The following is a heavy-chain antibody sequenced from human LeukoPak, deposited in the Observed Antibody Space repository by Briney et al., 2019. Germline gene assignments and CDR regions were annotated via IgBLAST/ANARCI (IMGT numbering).Heavy chain of an antibody. CDR3: ARDSRGSGWFGRRTYYFDY. J-gene: IGHJ4*02. V-gene: IGHV1-69*05. Sequence: GASVKVSCKASGGTFSSYAISWVRQAPGQGLEWMGGIIPIFGTANYAQKFQGRVTMTTDTSTSTAYMELRSLRSDDTAVYYCARDSRGSGWFGRRTYYFDYWGQGTLVTVSS. CDR2: IIPIFGTA. D-gene: IGHD6-19*01. CDR1: GGTFSSYA.